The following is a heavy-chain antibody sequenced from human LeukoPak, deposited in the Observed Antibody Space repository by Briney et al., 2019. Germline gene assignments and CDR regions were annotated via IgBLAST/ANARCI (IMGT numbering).Heavy chain of an antibody. V-gene: IGHV3-21*01. Sequence: GGSLRLSCGASGFTFSSYAMSWVRQAPGKGLEWVSSISSSSSYIYYADSVKGRFTISRDNAKNSLYLQMNSLRAEDTAVYYCARDPGDPYDFWSGYYWYFDLWGRGTLVTVSS. J-gene: IGHJ2*01. D-gene: IGHD3-3*01. CDR3: ARDPGDPYDFWSGYYWYFDL. CDR2: ISSSSSYI. CDR1: GFTFSSYA.